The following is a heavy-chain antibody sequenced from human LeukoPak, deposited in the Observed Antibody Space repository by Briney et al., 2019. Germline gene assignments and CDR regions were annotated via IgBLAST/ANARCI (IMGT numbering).Heavy chain of an antibody. J-gene: IGHJ4*02. CDR2: FDPEDGET. Sequence: ASVKVSFKVSGYTLTELSMHWVRQAPGKGLERMGGFDPEDGETIYAQKFQGRVTITEDTSTDTAYKELSSLRSEDTAVYYCATLMVYGPRGYFDYWGQGTLVTVSS. V-gene: IGHV1-24*01. D-gene: IGHD2-8*01. CDR3: ATLMVYGPRGYFDY. CDR1: GYTLTELS.